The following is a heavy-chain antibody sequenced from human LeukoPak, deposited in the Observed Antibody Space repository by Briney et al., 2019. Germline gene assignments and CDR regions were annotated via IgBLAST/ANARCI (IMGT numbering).Heavy chain of an antibody. CDR1: GFTFDDYA. CDR3: AKGTLHGY. Sequence: GGSLRLSCAASGFTFDDYAMHWVRQAPGKGLEWVSGISWNSGSIGYADSVKGRFTISRDNAKNSLYLQMNSLRAEDTALYYCAKGTLHGYRGQGTLVTVSS. CDR2: ISWNSGSI. J-gene: IGHJ4*02. D-gene: IGHD3/OR15-3a*01. V-gene: IGHV3-9*01.